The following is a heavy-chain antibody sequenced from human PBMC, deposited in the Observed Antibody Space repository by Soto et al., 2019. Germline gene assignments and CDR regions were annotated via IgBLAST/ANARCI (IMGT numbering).Heavy chain of an antibody. J-gene: IGHJ4*02. Sequence: LRLSCAASGFTFSSYAMSWVRQAPGKGLEWVSAISGSGGSTYYADSVKGRFTISRDNSKNTLYLQMNSLRAEDTAVYYCAKDYTIAPGWAPLFSSFFDYWGQGTLVTVSS. CDR1: GFTFSSYA. V-gene: IGHV3-23*01. CDR3: AKDYTIAPGWAPLFSSFFDY. CDR2: ISGSGGST. D-gene: IGHD3-9*01.